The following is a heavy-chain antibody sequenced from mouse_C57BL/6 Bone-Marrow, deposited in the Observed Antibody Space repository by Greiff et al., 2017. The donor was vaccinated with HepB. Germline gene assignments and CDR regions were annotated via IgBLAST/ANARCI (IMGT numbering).Heavy chain of an antibody. CDR2: IDPETGGT. V-gene: IGHV1-15*01. CDR3: TRYGNDYYAMDY. Sequence: QVQLQQSGAELVRPGASVTLSCKASGYTFTDYEMHWVKQTPVHGLEWIGAIDPETGGTAYNQKFKGKAILTADKSSSTAYMELRSLTSEDSAVYYCTRYGNDYYAMDYWGQGTSVTVSS. J-gene: IGHJ4*01. D-gene: IGHD2-1*01. CDR1: GYTFTDYE.